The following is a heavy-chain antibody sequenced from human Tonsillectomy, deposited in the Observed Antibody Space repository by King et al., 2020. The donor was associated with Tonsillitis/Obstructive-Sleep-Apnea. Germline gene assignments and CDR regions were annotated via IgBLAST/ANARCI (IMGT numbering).Heavy chain of an antibody. V-gene: IGHV3-48*03. J-gene: IGHJ4*02. CDR3: ATLPHVGSSWYSVYFDY. Sequence: VQLVESGGGLVQPGGSLRLSCAASEFSLSSYEMNWVRQAPGKGLEWVSYISSSCSTIYYADSVKGRFTISRDNAKNSLSLQMHSLRAEDTSVFYCATLPHVGSSWYSVYFDYWGQGTLVTVSS. CDR1: EFSLSSYE. D-gene: IGHD6-13*01. CDR2: ISSSCSTI.